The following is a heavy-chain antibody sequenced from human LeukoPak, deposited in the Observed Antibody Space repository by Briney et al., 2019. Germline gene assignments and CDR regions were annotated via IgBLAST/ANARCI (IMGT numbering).Heavy chain of an antibody. J-gene: IGHJ4*02. D-gene: IGHD3-9*01. V-gene: IGHV3-21*01. CDR3: VPNYDILTGYPFL. CDR2: ISSSSAFI. Sequence: GGSLRLSCGASGFTFINYSMNWVRQAPGKGPEWVSSISSSSAFIHYADSVKGRFTISRDNAKNSLYLLMNSLRAEDTAVYYCVPNYDILTGYPFLWGQGTLVTVSS. CDR1: GFTFINYS.